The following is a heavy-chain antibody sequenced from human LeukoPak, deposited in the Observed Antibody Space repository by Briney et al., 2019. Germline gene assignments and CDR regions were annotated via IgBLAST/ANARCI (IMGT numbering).Heavy chain of an antibody. J-gene: IGHJ4*02. CDR2: IKKDGSER. V-gene: IGHV3-7*01. D-gene: IGHD3-3*01. Sequence: GGSLRLSCAASGFSFRSYWMSWVRRAPGKGLEWVADIKKDGSERYYVDSVKGRFTISRDNAKNSLFLQMNSLRAEDTAVYYCTWSGEADWGQGTLVTVSS. CDR3: TWSGEAD. CDR1: GFSFRSYW.